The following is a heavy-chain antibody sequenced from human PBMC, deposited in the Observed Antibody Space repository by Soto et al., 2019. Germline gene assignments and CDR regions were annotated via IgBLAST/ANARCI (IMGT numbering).Heavy chain of an antibody. CDR3: ARSAISGYYLIDAFDI. D-gene: IGHD3-22*01. CDR2: IYHSGST. J-gene: IGHJ3*02. CDR1: GGSISSGGYS. V-gene: IGHV4-30-2*01. Sequence: QLQLQESGSGLVKPSQTLSLTCAVSGGSISSGGYSWSWIRQPPGKGLEWIGYIYHSGSTYYNPSLKSRVTISVDWAKNHFSLKLSSVAAADTAVYYCARSAISGYYLIDAFDIWGQGTMATASS.